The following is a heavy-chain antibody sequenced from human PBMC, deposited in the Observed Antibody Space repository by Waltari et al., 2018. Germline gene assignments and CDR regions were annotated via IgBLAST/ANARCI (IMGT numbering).Heavy chain of an antibody. CDR1: GFPVSSSN. V-gene: IGHV3-66*02. CDR3: ARARDEETAMVYFDH. D-gene: IGHD5-18*01. CDR2: SYDTGSS. Sequence: EVLLVESGGGLVHPGGSLRLSCAASGFPVSSSNMGWVRQAPGTGRKWVSISYDTGSSYYEDSVLGRFTISRDISKNTLHLQMNSVKIEDTAIYYCARARDEETAMVYFDHWGQGTLVSVSS. J-gene: IGHJ4*02.